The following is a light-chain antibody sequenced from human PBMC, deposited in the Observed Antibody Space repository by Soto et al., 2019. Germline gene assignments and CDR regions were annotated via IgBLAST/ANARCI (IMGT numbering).Light chain of an antibody. CDR1: QSVSSY. Sequence: EIVLTQSPATLSLSPGERATLSCRASQSVSSYSAWYQQKPGQAPRLLIYDASNRATGIPARFSGSGSGTDFTLNISSLEPEDFAVYYCQQRSNWPPQTLAQGTKVDIK. V-gene: IGKV3-11*01. J-gene: IGKJ1*01. CDR3: QQRSNWPPQT. CDR2: DAS.